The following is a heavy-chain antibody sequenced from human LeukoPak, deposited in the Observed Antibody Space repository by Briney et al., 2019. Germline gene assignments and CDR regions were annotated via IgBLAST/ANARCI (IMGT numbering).Heavy chain of an antibody. Sequence: PSETLSLTCTVSGGSFSTYYWSWIRQPAGKGLEWIGRIYTSGSTNYNPSLKSRVTMSVDTSKNQFSLKLSSVTAADTAVYYCARDQYYYGSGSYGLDYWGQGTLVTVSS. V-gene: IGHV4-4*07. J-gene: IGHJ4*02. CDR2: IYTSGST. CDR3: ARDQYYYGSGSYGLDY. D-gene: IGHD3-10*01. CDR1: GGSFSTYY.